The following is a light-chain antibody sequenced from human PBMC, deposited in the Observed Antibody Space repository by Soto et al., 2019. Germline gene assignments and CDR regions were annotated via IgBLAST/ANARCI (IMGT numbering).Light chain of an antibody. CDR1: QGISSY. CDR2: LAS. V-gene: IGKV1-9*01. J-gene: IGKJ4*01. Sequence: DIQLTQSPASLSASVGDRVTITCRASQGISSYLAWYQQKPGKAPKLLIYLASTLQSGVPSRFSGSGSGTDFSLSISSLQPEDVATYYCQYLNSFPLSFGGGNKVEI. CDR3: QYLNSFPLS.